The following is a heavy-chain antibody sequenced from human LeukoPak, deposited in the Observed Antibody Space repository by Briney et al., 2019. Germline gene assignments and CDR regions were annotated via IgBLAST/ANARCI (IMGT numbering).Heavy chain of an antibody. CDR1: GFTFSSYA. CDR3: AKGVRRGIAVAGNLGYFDY. D-gene: IGHD6-19*01. Sequence: GRSLRLSCAASGFTFSSYAMHWVRQAPGKGLEWVAVISYDGSNKYYADSVKGRFTISRDNSKNTLYLQMNSLRAEDTAVYYCAKGVRRGIAVAGNLGYFDYWGQGTLVTVSS. CDR2: ISYDGSNK. V-gene: IGHV3-30-3*01. J-gene: IGHJ4*02.